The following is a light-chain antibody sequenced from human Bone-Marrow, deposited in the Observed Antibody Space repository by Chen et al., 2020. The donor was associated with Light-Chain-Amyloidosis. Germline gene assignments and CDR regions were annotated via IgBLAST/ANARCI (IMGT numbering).Light chain of an antibody. Sequence: SYELTQPPSVSVSPGQTARITCSGDDLPTKYAYWYQQKPGKAPVLVIHIDTERPSGISERFSGSSSGTTATLTSSGVQAEDEADYHCQSADSSGTYEAIFGGGTKLTVL. J-gene: IGLJ2*01. V-gene: IGLV3-25*03. CDR1: DLPTKY. CDR2: IDT. CDR3: QSADSSGTYEAI.